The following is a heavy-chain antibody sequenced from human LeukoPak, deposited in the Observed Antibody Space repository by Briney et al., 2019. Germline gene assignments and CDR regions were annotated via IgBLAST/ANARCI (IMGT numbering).Heavy chain of an antibody. Sequence: SETLSLTCTVSGGSISSYYRSWIRHPPGKGLEWIGYIYYSGSTNYNPSLKSRVTISVDTSKNQFTLKLSSVTAADTAVYYCARRIGWFDPWGQGTLVTVSS. CDR3: ARRIGWFDP. CDR2: IYYSGST. CDR1: GGSISSYY. J-gene: IGHJ5*02. V-gene: IGHV4-59*08. D-gene: IGHD2-15*01.